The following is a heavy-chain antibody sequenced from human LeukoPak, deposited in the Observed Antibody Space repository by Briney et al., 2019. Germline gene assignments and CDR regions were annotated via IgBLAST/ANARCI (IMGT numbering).Heavy chain of an antibody. D-gene: IGHD3-10*01. CDR2: IYYSGST. V-gene: IGHV4-59*01. CDR3: AREANDTFYYGSGSYWFDP. Sequence: SETLSLTCTVSGGSISSYYWSWIRQPPGKGLEWIGYIYYSGSTNYNPSLKSRVTISVETSKNQFSLKLSSVTAADTAVYYCAREANDTFYYGSGSYWFDPWGQGTLVTVSS. J-gene: IGHJ5*02. CDR1: GGSISSYY.